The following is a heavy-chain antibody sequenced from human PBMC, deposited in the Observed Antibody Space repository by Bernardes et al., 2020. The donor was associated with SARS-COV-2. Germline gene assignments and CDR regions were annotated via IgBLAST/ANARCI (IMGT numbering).Heavy chain of an antibody. CDR2: INPSGGST. CDR3: ARDNTVVTQGVWTLNDY. Sequence: ASVKVSCKASGYTFTSYYMHWVRQAPGQGLEWMGIINPSGGSTSYAQKFQGRVTMTRDTSTSTVYMELSSLRSEDTAVYYCARDNTVVTQGVWTLNDYWGQGTLVTVSS. CDR1: GYTFTSYY. D-gene: IGHD2-21*02. J-gene: IGHJ4*02. V-gene: IGHV1-46*01.